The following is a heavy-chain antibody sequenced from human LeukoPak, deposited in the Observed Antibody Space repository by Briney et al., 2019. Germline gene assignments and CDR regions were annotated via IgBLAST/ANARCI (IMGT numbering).Heavy chain of an antibody. CDR2: IIPIFGTA. V-gene: IGHV1-69*01. D-gene: IGHD2-2*02. Sequence: SVKVSCTASGGTFGSYAISWVRQAPGQGLEWMGGIIPIFGTANYAQKFQGRVTITADESTSTAYMELSSLRSEDTAVYYCARAEYCSSTSCYRDVTFDIWGQGTMVTVSS. CDR1: GGTFGSYA. J-gene: IGHJ3*02. CDR3: ARAEYCSSTSCYRDVTFDI.